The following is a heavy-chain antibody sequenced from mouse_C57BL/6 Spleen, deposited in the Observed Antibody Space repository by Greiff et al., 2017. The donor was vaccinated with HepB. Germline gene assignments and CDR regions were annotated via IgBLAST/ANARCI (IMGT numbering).Heavy chain of an antibody. CDR3: ARGAYYYGSSPHFDV. J-gene: IGHJ1*03. Sequence: VQLQQPGAELVMPGASVKLSCKASGYTFTSYWMHWVKQRPGQGLEWIGEIDPSDSYTNYNQKFKGKSTLTVDKSSSTAYMQLSSLTSEDSAVYYCARGAYYYGSSPHFDVWGTGTTVTVSS. CDR2: IDPSDSYT. CDR1: GYTFTSYW. D-gene: IGHD1-1*01. V-gene: IGHV1-69*01.